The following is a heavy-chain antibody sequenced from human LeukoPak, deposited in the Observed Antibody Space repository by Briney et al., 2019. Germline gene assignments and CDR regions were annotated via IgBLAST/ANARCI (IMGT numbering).Heavy chain of an antibody. Sequence: GGSLRLSCAASGFTFHIYAMNWVRQAPGKGLEWVSAINGGGYGTYYADSVRGRFTIYRDNSKNTLYLQMNSLRPEDTAVHYCARGYSTGTSCYHYFDYWGQGTLVTVSS. CDR2: INGGGYGT. D-gene: IGHD2-2*01. CDR3: ARGYSTGTSCYHYFDY. J-gene: IGHJ4*02. V-gene: IGHV3-23*01. CDR1: GFTFHIYA.